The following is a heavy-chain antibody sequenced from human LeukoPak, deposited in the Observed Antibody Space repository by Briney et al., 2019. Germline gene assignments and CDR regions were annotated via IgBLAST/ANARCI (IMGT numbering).Heavy chain of an antibody. CDR3: ARGVTNPNQNIVVVVAATRTPEHGWFDP. J-gene: IGHJ5*02. CDR1: GGSISSSSYY. Sequence: SETLSLTCTVSGGSISSSSYYWGWIRQPPGKGLEWIGSIYYSGSTYYNPSLKSRVTISVDTSKNQFSLKLSSVTAADTAVYYCARGVTNPNQNIVVVVAATRTPEHGWFDPWGQGTLVTVSS. CDR2: IYYSGST. D-gene: IGHD2-15*01. V-gene: IGHV4-39*07.